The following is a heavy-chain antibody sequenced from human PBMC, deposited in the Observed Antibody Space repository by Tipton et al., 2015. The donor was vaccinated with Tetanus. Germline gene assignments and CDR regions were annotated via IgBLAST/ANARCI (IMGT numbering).Heavy chain of an antibody. V-gene: IGHV4-59*01. CDR3: ARDPSGGGRYFDY. Sequence: LRLSCTVSGGSISSYYWSWIRQPPGKGLEWIGYIYYSGSTNYNPSLKSRVTISVDTSKNQFSLKLSSVTAADTVVYYCARDPSGGGRYFDYWGQGTLVTVSS. J-gene: IGHJ4*02. CDR1: GGSISSYY. CDR2: IYYSGST. D-gene: IGHD4-23*01.